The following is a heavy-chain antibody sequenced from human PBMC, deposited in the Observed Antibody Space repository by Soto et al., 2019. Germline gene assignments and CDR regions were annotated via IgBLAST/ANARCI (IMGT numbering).Heavy chain of an antibody. CDR3: ASLLRFLEWSDSFFDY. CDR2: IIPIFGTA. CDR1: GGTFSSYA. D-gene: IGHD3-3*01. Sequence: SVKVSCKASGGTFSSYAISWVRQAPGQGLEWMGGIIPIFGTANYAQKFQGRVTITADESTSTAYMELSSLRSEDTAVYYCASLLRFLEWSDSFFDYWGQGTLVTVSS. J-gene: IGHJ4*02. V-gene: IGHV1-69*13.